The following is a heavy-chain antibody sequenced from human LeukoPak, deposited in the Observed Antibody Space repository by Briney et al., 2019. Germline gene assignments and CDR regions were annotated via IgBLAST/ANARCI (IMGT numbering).Heavy chain of an antibody. J-gene: IGHJ4*02. CDR3: ARDLEYFDY. V-gene: IGHV3-7*04. CDR1: GITFSSNW. Sequence: PGGSLRLSCAASGITFSSNWMSWVRQAPGKGLEWVANIKQDGSEKYYVDSVKGQFTIFRGNAKNSLYLQMNSLRAEDTAVYYCARDLEYFDYWGQGTLVTVSS. CDR2: IKQDGSEK.